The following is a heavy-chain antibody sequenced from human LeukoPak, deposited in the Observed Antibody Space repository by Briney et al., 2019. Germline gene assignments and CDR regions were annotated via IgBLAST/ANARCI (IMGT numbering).Heavy chain of an antibody. Sequence: GGSLRLSCAASGFTFSSYGMHWVRQAPGKGLEWVAFIRYDGSNKYYADSVKGRFTISRDNSKNTLYLQMNSLRAEDTAVYYCAKMSSPYYYDSSGYYPPTDYWGQGTLVTVSS. J-gene: IGHJ4*02. CDR3: AKMSSPYYYDSSGYYPPTDY. D-gene: IGHD3-22*01. CDR2: IRYDGSNK. V-gene: IGHV3-30*02. CDR1: GFTFSSYG.